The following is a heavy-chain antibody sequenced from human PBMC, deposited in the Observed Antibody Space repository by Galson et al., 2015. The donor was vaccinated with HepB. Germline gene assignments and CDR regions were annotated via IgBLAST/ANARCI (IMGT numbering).Heavy chain of an antibody. D-gene: IGHD2-2*01. Sequence: SVKVSCKASGGTFSSYAISWVRQAPGQGLEWMGGIIPIFGTANYAQKFQGRVTITADESTSTAYMELSSLRSEDTAVYYCARGAQLLSSRNWFDPCGQGTLVTVSS. V-gene: IGHV1-69*13. CDR1: GGTFSSYA. CDR3: ARGAQLLSSRNWFDP. CDR2: IIPIFGTA. J-gene: IGHJ5*02.